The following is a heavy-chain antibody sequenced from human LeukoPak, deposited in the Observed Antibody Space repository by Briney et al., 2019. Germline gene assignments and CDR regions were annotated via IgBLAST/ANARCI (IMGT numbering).Heavy chain of an antibody. V-gene: IGHV3-23*01. CDR2: ISGSGGST. J-gene: IGHJ3*02. CDR3: ARVPPTYYYDSSGYRGVRENAFDI. D-gene: IGHD3-22*01. CDR1: GFTFSSYG. Sequence: PGGSLRLSCAASGFTFSSYGMSWVRQAPGKGLEWVSTISGSGGSTYYADSVKGRFTISRDNSKNTLYLQMNSLRAEDTAVYYCARVPPTYYYDSSGYRGVRENAFDIWGQGTMVTVSS.